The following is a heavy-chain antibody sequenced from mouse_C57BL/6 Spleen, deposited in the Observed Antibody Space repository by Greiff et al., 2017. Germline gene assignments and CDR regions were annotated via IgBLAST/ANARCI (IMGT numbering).Heavy chain of an antibody. CDR1: GYTFTSYW. CDR3: ARTLYYGNRAMDD. Sequence: QVQLQQPGAELVKPGASVKMSCKASGYTFTSYWITWVKQRPGQGLEWIGDIYPGSGSTNYNEKFKSKATLTVDTSSSTAYMQLSSLTSEDSAVYYCARTLYYGNRAMDDWGQGTSVTVAS. D-gene: IGHD2-1*01. J-gene: IGHJ4*01. V-gene: IGHV1-55*01. CDR2: IYPGSGST.